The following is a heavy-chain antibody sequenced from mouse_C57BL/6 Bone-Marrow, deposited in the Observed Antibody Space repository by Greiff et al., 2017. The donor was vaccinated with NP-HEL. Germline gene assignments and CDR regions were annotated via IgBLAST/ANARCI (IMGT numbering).Heavy chain of an antibody. CDR3: ARPLLRRGFAY. J-gene: IGHJ3*01. V-gene: IGHV1-61*01. D-gene: IGHD1-1*01. CDR2: IYPSDSDT. Sequence: VQLQQSGAELVRPGSSVKLSCKASGYTFPSYWMDWVKQRPGQGLEWIGNIYPSDSDTHYNQTFKDKATLTVDKTSITANMQLTSLTSEDSAVYYCARPLLRRGFAYWGQGTLVTVSA. CDR1: GYTFPSYW.